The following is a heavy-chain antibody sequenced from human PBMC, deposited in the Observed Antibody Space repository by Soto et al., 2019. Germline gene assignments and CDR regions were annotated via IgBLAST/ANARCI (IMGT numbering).Heavy chain of an antibody. V-gene: IGHV3-30*18. Sequence: QVQLVESGGGVVQPGRSLRLSCAASGFSFSNYGMHWVRQAPGEGLDWVATISYDGSNKYYADSVKGRFTISRDNSKSTLYLQMNSLRAGDTAVYHCAKDGGRFFDPWGQGTLVTVSS. D-gene: IGHD6-19*01. CDR2: ISYDGSNK. CDR1: GFSFSNYG. J-gene: IGHJ5*02. CDR3: AKDGGRFFDP.